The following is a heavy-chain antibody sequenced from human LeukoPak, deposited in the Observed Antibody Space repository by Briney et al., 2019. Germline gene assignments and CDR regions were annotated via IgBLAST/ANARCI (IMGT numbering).Heavy chain of an antibody. CDR3: MRDYMGWFDP. CDR1: GFSLSNFQ. CDR2: ISLDGSTE. Sequence: GGSLRLSCVAAGFSLSNFQMYWVRQAPGKGLEWVSIISLDGSTEFYADSVKGRFTISRDTASNTMHLEMNNLRIEDTAVYYCMRDYMGWFDPWGQGSLVTVSS. D-gene: IGHD3-10*01. J-gene: IGHJ5*02. V-gene: IGHV3-30-3*01.